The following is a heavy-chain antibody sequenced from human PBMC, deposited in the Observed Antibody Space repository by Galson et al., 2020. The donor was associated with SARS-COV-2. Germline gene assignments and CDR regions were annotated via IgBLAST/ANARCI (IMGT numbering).Heavy chain of an antibody. V-gene: IGHV1-2*02. CDR3: ARLQGFRGYNLGF. Sequence: ASVKVSCKASEFTFTAYYLHWVRQAPGQGLEWMGWINLNNGDTHYAQKFQGRVTLTRDTSISTAYMELSRLRSDDTAVYYCARLQGFRGYNLGFWGQGTLVTVSS. CDR2: INLNNGDT. J-gene: IGHJ4*02. CDR1: EFTFTAYY. D-gene: IGHD5-12*01.